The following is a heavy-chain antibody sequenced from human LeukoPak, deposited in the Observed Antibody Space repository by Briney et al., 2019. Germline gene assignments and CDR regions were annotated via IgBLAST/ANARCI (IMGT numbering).Heavy chain of an antibody. Sequence: ASVKVSCKASGYTFTSYGISWVRQAPGQGLEWMGWISTYNGHTNYARKVQGRVTMTEDTSTDTAYMELSSLRSEDTAVYYCATDSDDSSGYYEFDYWGQGTLVTVSS. V-gene: IGHV1-18*01. D-gene: IGHD3-22*01. CDR2: ISTYNGHT. J-gene: IGHJ4*02. CDR3: ATDSDDSSGYYEFDY. CDR1: GYTFTSYG.